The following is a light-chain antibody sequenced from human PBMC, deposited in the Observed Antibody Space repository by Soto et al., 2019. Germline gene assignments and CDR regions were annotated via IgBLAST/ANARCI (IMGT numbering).Light chain of an antibody. CDR1: QSVTNNY. CDR2: GAS. CDR3: QQYGISPLMYT. V-gene: IGKV3-20*01. J-gene: IGKJ2*01. Sequence: EIVLMQSPGTLSLSPGERATLSCRASQSVTNNYLAWYQQKPGQAPRLLIYGASSRATGVPDRFSGSGSGTDFTLTITSLEPQDFALYYCQQYGISPLMYTFGQGTKLGVK.